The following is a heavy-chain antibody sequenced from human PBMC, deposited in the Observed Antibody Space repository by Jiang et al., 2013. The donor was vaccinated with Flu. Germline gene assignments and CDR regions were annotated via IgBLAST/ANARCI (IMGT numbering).Heavy chain of an antibody. CDR2: IYYSGST. Sequence: GLVKPSETLSLTCSVSGYSISSGYYWGWIRQPPGKGLEWIGSIYYSGSTYYNPSLKSRVTISVDTSKNQFSLKLSSVTAADTAVYYCARLSYDSSGYHDAFDIWGQGTMVTVSS. V-gene: IGHV4-38-2*02. J-gene: IGHJ3*02. CDR1: GYSISSGYY. D-gene: IGHD3-22*01. CDR3: ARLSYDSSGYHDAFDI.